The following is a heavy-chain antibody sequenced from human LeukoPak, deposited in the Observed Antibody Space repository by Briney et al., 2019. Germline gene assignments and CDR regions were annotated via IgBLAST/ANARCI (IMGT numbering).Heavy chain of an antibody. CDR2: INHSGST. V-gene: IGHV4-34*01. J-gene: IGHJ6*02. CDR3: ARISIQLWSTYYYYGMDV. CDR1: GGSFSGYY. Sequence: SETLSLTCAVYGGSFSGYYWSWIRQPPGKGLEWIGEINHSGSTNYNPSLKSRVTISVDTSKNQFSLKLSSVTAADTAVYYCARISIQLWSTYYYYGMDVWGQGTTVTVSS. D-gene: IGHD5-18*01.